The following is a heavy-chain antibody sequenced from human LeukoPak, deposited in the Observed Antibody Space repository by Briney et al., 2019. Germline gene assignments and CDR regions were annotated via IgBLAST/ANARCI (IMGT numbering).Heavy chain of an antibody. V-gene: IGHV3-23*01. CDR1: GFTFSSYA. D-gene: IGHD5-18*01. Sequence: QSGGSLRLSCAASGFTFSSYAMSWVRQAPGKGLEWVSAISGSGGSTYYADSVKGRFTISRDNSKNTLYLQMNSLRAEDTAVYYCAKGSGYSYGGEASWDYWGQGTLVTVSS. J-gene: IGHJ4*02. CDR2: ISGSGGST. CDR3: AKGSGYSYGGEASWDY.